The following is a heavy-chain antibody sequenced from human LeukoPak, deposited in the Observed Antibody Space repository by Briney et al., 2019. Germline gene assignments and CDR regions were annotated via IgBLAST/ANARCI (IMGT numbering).Heavy chain of an antibody. Sequence: GASINNKXXSWIRQPPGKGLEWIGYIYYSGSTNYNPSLKSRVTISVDTSMNQFSLKVSSLTAADTAVYYCARYSRNDDYILDYWGQGILVTVSS. J-gene: IGHJ4*02. CDR2: IYYSGST. CDR3: ARYSRNDDYILDY. D-gene: IGHD4-17*01. CDR1: GASINNKX. V-gene: IGHV4-59*01.